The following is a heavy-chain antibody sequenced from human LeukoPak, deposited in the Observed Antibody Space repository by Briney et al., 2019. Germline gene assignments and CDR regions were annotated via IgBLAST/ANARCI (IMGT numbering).Heavy chain of an antibody. V-gene: IGHV4-39*01. Sequence: PSETLSLTCSVSGGSIRTSGYHWGWIRQPPGKRLEWIGSIYYNGDTDYNPSLEGRVTVSVDTSKSQFSLKLTFVTAADTGMYYCARLLSMAAPGGGYWGQGILVTVSS. D-gene: IGHD6-25*01. CDR2: IYYNGDT. CDR3: ARLLSMAAPGGGY. CDR1: GGSIRTSGYH. J-gene: IGHJ4*02.